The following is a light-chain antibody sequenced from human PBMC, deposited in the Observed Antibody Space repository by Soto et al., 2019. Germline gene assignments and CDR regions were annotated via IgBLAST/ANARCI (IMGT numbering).Light chain of an antibody. CDR1: QSVNSN. CDR2: GAS. V-gene: IGKV3-15*01. Sequence: ETVMTQSPATLSVSPGERATVSCRASQSVNSNLAWYQQKLGQAPRVLIYGASTRATGIPARFSGSGSETEFILTINSLQSEDFAIYYCHHYNTWPWTFGQGTKVEI. J-gene: IGKJ1*01. CDR3: HHYNTWPWT.